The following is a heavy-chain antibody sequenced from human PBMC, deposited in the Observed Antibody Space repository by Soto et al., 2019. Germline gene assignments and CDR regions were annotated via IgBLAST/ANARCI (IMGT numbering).Heavy chain of an antibody. V-gene: IGHV3-20*01. CDR3: ARGRNYYTSGSHQSNWFDP. D-gene: IGHD3-10*01. Sequence: EVQLVESGGGVVRPGGSLRLSCAASGFTFDDYGMSWVRQAPGKGLEWVPGINWNGGSTAYADSVKGRFTISRDNAKNSLYLQMNSLRAEDTALYHCARGRNYYTSGSHQSNWFDPWGQGTLVTVSS. J-gene: IGHJ5*02. CDR2: INWNGGST. CDR1: GFTFDDYG.